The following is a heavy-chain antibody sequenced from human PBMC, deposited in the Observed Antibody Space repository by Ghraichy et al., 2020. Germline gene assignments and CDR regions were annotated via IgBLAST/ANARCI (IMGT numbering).Heavy chain of an antibody. Sequence: GESLNISCVASGFMFDDYTMNWVRQAPGKGLEWVSSISAGSGVIYYAHSVRGRFTPSRDNAKNSLYLQMNALRVEDTAVYYCARDSVPASIPCGVDVWGQGTTVIVSS. CDR3: ARDSVPASIPCGVDV. V-gene: IGHV3-21*01. CDR1: GFMFDDYT. J-gene: IGHJ6*02. D-gene: IGHD2-2*02. CDR2: ISAGSGVI.